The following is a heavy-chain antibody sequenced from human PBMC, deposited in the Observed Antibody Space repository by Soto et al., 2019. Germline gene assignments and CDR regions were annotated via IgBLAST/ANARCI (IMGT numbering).Heavy chain of an antibody. D-gene: IGHD7-27*01. CDR2: ISYDGTNK. CDR1: GFSFSISP. Sequence: PGGSLRLSCAASGFSFSISPMHWVRQAPGKGPEWVALISYDGTNKFYADSVKGRFTISRDNSKSTLYLQVDSLGPEDAAVYYCARDPKTSGGQNWAFNYFDSWGQGALVTVSS. CDR3: ARDPKTSGGQNWAFNYFDS. V-gene: IGHV3-30-3*01. J-gene: IGHJ4*02.